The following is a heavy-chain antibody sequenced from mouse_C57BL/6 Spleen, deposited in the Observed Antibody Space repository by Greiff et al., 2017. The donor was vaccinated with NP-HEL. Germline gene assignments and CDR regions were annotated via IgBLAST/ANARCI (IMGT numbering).Heavy chain of an antibody. D-gene: IGHD4-1*01. J-gene: IGHJ2*01. CDR1: GYSFTGYY. Sequence: EVQLQQSGPELVKPGASVKISCKASGYSFTGYYMNWVKQSPEKSLEWIGEINPSTGGTTYNQKFKAKATLTVDKSSSTAYMQLKSLTSEDSAVYYCAMGRLTADYWGQGTTLTVSS. CDR3: AMGRLTADY. CDR2: INPSTGGT. V-gene: IGHV1-42*01.